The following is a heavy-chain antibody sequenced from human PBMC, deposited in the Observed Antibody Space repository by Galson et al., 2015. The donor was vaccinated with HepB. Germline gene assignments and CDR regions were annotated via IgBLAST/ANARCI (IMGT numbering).Heavy chain of an antibody. Sequence: SLRLSCAASGLTVSNNCFSWVRQAPGKGLECVSLTYSGGSTHYAESVKGRFTIPRDNSKDTLYLQMNSLRAEDTAVYYCARGASDGGLFDYWGQGALVTVSS. J-gene: IGHJ4*02. D-gene: IGHD3-16*01. CDR2: TYSGGST. V-gene: IGHV3-53*01. CDR1: GLTVSNNC. CDR3: ARGASDGGLFDY.